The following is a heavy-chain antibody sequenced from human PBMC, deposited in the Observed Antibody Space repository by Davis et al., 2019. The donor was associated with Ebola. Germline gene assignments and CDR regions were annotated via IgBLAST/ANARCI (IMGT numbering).Heavy chain of an antibody. CDR3: TSLTGSDASDM. D-gene: IGHD3-9*01. V-gene: IGHV3-30*03. CDR2: ISDHGINQ. CDR1: GFTFRSFG. Sequence: GESLKISCAATGFTFRSFGMHWVRQAPGKGLEWVAVISDHGINQHYADSVEGRFTISRGNSKNTLYLQMDSLRAEDTAMYYCTSLTGSDASDMWGQGTMVTVSS. J-gene: IGHJ3*02.